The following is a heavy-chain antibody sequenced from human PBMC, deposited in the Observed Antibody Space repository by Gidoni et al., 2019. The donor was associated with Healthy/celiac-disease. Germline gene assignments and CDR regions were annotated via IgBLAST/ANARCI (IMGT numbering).Heavy chain of an antibody. Sequence: QVQLQESGPGLVKPSETLSLTCTVSGYSISSGYYWGWIRQPPGKGLEWIGSIYHSGSTYYNPSLKSRVTISVDTSKNQFSLKLSSVTAADTAVYYCASDYYGSGSYGFRPFAYWGQGTLVTVSS. D-gene: IGHD3-10*01. J-gene: IGHJ4*02. V-gene: IGHV4-38-2*02. CDR3: ASDYYGSGSYGFRPFAY. CDR1: GYSISSGYY. CDR2: IYHSGST.